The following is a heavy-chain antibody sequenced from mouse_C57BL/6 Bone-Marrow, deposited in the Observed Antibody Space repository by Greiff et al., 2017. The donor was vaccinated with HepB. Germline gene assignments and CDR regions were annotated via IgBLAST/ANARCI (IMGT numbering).Heavy chain of an antibody. CDR2: IDPSDSET. CDR1: GYTFTSYW. V-gene: IGHV1-52*01. D-gene: IGHD2-2*01. Sequence: VQRVESGAELVRPGSSVKLSCKASGYTFTSYWMHWVKQRPIQGLEWIGNIDPSDSETHYNQKFKDKATLTVDKSSSTAYMQLSSLTSEDSAVYYWARSSMVKAGFAYLGQGTLVTVSA. J-gene: IGHJ3*01. CDR3: ARSSMVKAGFAY.